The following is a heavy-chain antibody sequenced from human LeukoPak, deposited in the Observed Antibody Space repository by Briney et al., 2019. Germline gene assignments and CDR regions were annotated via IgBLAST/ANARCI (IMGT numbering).Heavy chain of an antibody. V-gene: IGHV1-18*01. CDR3: ARDGIAARPCPKNCPNIPNNWFDP. CDR2: ISAYDGNT. J-gene: IGHJ5*02. D-gene: IGHD6-6*01. CDR1: GYTFTSYG. Sequence: ASVKVSCKASGYTFTSYGISWVRQAPGQGLEWMGWISAYDGNTNYAQKFQGRVTITADKSTSTVYMELSSLRSEDTAVYYCARDGIAARPCPKNCPNIPNNWFDPWGQGTLVTVSS.